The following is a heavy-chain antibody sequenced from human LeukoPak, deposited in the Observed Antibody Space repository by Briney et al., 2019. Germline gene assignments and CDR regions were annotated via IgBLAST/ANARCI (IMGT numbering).Heavy chain of an antibody. CDR3: ARASSYDYTYYGMDV. J-gene: IGHJ6*02. D-gene: IGHD3-10*01. V-gene: IGHV3-48*03. Sequence: GGSLRLSCAASGFTFSSYEMNWVRQAPGKGLEWVSYISSSGSTIYYADSVKGRFTISRDNAKNSLYLQMNSLRAEDTAVYYCARASSYDYTYYGMDVWGQGTRSPSP. CDR2: ISSSGSTI. CDR1: GFTFSSYE.